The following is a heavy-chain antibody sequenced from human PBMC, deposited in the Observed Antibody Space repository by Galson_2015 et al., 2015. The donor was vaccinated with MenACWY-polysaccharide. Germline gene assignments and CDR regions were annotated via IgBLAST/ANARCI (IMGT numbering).Heavy chain of an antibody. CDR3: ARDPRGARSSYFDN. CDR1: GFTFSDYY. D-gene: IGHD3-10*01. J-gene: IGHJ4*02. Sequence: SLRLSCAASGFTFSDYYIHWIRQTPGKGLEWLAYTSGSGSATYFADSVKGRFIISIDNAKNSLYLQMNSLRAEDTAVYFCARDPRGARSSYFDNWGQGIQVTVSS. CDR2: TSGSGSAT. V-gene: IGHV3-11*01.